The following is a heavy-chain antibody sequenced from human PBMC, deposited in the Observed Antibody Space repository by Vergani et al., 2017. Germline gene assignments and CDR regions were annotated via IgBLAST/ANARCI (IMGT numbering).Heavy chain of an antibody. CDR3: ARASVDTGGFDP. CDR1: GGSIGSHY. V-gene: IGHV4-59*11. J-gene: IGHJ5*02. D-gene: IGHD5-18*01. Sequence: QVQLQESGPGLVKPSETLYLTCIVSGGSIGSHYWSWIRQPPGKGLEWIGYIYYSGSTNYKPSLKSRVTISEDTSKNQFFLKLSSVTAADTAVYYCARASVDTGGFDPWGQRTLVTVSS. CDR2: IYYSGST.